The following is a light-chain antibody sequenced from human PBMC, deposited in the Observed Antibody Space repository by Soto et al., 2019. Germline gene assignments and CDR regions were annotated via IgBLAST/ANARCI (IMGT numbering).Light chain of an antibody. CDR2: SNN. CDR3: ASWDDRLGAVI. J-gene: IGLJ2*01. Sequence: QLVLTQPPSASGTPGQTVFISCSGSSSNIGGTNYAYWYQQLPGAAPKLLMHSNNLRPSGVPERISGSKFGTAASLAISGLRSEDEAVYYCASWDDRLGAVIFGGGTKLTVL. V-gene: IGLV1-47*02. CDR1: SSNIGGTNY.